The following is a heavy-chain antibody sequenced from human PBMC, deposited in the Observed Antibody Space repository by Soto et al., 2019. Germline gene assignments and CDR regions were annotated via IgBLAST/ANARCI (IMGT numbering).Heavy chain of an antibody. CDR1: GYTFTTYC. CDR3: VRDLNGDFYY. CDR2: ILGDGTGA. V-gene: IGHV1-18*01. Sequence: QVQLVQSGAEVKQPGASAKVSCRASGYTFTTYCMSWVRQTPGQGLEYMGWILGDGTGAKYVPKFQDKFTMTTDTSTSTVYMELRSLPSDDTSIDYCVRDLNGDFYYWGQGTVVTVSP. J-gene: IGHJ4*02.